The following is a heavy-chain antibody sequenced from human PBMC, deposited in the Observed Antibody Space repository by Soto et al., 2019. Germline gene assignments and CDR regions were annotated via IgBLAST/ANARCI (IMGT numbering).Heavy chain of an antibody. CDR3: AKNMVRGVHGY. V-gene: IGHV3-23*01. J-gene: IGHJ4*02. D-gene: IGHD3-10*01. CDR1: GLSFSIYA. Sequence: VQLLESGGCLVHPGGSLRLYCAASGLSFSIYAISWVRQAPGKGLEWVSAISGSGGSTYYADSVKGRFTISRDNSNNTLYLQINSLRAEDTAVCYCAKNMVRGVHGYWGQGTRVTVSS. CDR2: ISGSGGST.